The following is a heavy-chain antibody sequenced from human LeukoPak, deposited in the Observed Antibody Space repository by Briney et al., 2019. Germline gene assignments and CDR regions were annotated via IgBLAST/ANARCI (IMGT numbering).Heavy chain of an antibody. CDR1: GYTFTSYD. D-gene: IGHD3-3*01. CDR2: MNPNSGNT. Sequence: ASVRVSCTASGYTFTSYDISWGRQATGQGLEWMGWMNPNSGNTGYAQKFQGRVTMTRNTSISTAYMELSSLRSEDTAVYYCARFSYDFWMDPWGQGTLDTVSS. CDR3: ARFSYDFWMDP. J-gene: IGHJ5*02. V-gene: IGHV1-8*01.